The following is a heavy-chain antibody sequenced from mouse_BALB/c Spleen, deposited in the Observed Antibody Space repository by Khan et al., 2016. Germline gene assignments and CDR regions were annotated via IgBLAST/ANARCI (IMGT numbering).Heavy chain of an antibody. CDR2: TNPDSSTI. Sequence: EVKLLEPGGRPVQPGGSLKLSSAPSGFDFSRYWKSSVRQAPGKGLEWIGETNPDSSTINYTPSLKDKFIISRVNAKNPLYLQMRKVRSEHTSLHCCARTFGYVDGGAAGTTGTV. CDR3: ARTFGYVDG. J-gene: IGHJ1*01. CDR1: GFDFSRYW. V-gene: IGHV4-1*02.